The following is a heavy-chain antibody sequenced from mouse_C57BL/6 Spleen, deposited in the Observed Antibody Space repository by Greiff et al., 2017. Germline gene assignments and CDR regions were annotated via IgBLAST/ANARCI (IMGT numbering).Heavy chain of an antibody. CDR1: GYSITSGYY. CDR3: ASPLYYDYGFAY. V-gene: IGHV3-6*01. D-gene: IGHD2-4*01. Sequence: EESGPGLVKPSQSLSLTCSVTGYSITSGYYWNWIRQFPGNKLEWMGYISYAGSNNYNPYLKNRISITRETSTTQFFLKWNSVTTEDTATYYCASPLYYDYGFAYWGQGTLVTVSA. J-gene: IGHJ3*01. CDR2: ISYAGSN.